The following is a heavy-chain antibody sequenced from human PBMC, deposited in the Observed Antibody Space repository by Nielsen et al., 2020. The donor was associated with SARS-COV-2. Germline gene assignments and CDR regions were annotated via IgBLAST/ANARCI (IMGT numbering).Heavy chain of an antibody. CDR3: ARRRSSPHTVTTDY. Sequence: SETLSLTCAVYGGSFSGYYWRWIRQPPGKGLEWIGEINHSGSTNYNPSLKSRVTISVDTSKNQFSLKLSSVTAADTAVYYCARRRSSPHTVTTDYWGQGTLVTVSS. D-gene: IGHD4-17*01. J-gene: IGHJ4*02. CDR2: INHSGST. V-gene: IGHV4-34*01. CDR1: GGSFSGYY.